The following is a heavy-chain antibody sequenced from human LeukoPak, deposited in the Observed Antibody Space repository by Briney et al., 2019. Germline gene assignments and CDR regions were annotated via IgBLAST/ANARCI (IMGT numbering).Heavy chain of an antibody. D-gene: IGHD5-18*01. Sequence: GGSLRLSCAASGFTFSNLWMSWVRQAPGKGLKWVANIKQDGSEKYYVDSVKGRFTISRDNAKNSLYLQMNSLRAEDTAVYYCARVGYSYGPLDYWGQGTLVTVSS. CDR1: GFTFSNLW. CDR3: ARVGYSYGPLDY. J-gene: IGHJ4*02. CDR2: IKQDGSEK. V-gene: IGHV3-7*03.